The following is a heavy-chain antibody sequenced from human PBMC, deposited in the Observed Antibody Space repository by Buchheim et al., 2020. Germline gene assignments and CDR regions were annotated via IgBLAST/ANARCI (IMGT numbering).Heavy chain of an antibody. CDR1: GFTFSSYG. CDR2: IWYDGSNK. CDR3: ARDRVVAATGWFDP. J-gene: IGHJ5*02. V-gene: IGHV3-33*01. Sequence: QVQLVESGGGVVQPGRSLRLSCVASGFTFSSYGMHWVRQAPGKGLEWVAVIWYDGSNKYYADSVKGRFTISRDNFKDTLYLQMNSLRAEDTAVYYCARDRVVAATGWFDPWGQGTL. D-gene: IGHD2-15*01.